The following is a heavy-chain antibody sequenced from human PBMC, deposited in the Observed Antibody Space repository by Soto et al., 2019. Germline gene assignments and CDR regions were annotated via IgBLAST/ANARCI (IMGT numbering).Heavy chain of an antibody. D-gene: IGHD2-21*02. V-gene: IGHV4-59*01. CDR1: GGSISGYY. J-gene: IGHJ6*02. CDR3: TRDGDGRMTTNPYYYYGMDV. Sequence: ASPALTCTVSGGSISGYYWSWIRQPPGKGLEWIGNVYYSGGAKYNPSVKRRVSISVDTSKNQFSLNLSSVTAADTAVYYCTRDGDGRMTTNPYYYYGMDVWGPGITVTVSS. CDR2: VYYSGGA.